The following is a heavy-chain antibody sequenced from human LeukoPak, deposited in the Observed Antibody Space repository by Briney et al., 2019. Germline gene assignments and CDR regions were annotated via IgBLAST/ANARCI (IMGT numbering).Heavy chain of an antibody. D-gene: IGHD6-19*01. Sequence: GASVKVSCKASGYIFTSYGISWVRQAPGQGLEWMGWISVYNGNTNYAQKFQGRVTMTTHTSTSTAYMELRSLTSDDTAVYYCARDCSSGWNYFDYWGRGTLVTVSS. CDR3: ARDCSSGWNYFDY. V-gene: IGHV1-18*01. J-gene: IGHJ4*02. CDR1: GYIFTSYG. CDR2: ISVYNGNT.